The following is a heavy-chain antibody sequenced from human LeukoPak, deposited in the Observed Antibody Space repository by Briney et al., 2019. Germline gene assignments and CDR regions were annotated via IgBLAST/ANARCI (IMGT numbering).Heavy chain of an antibody. CDR1: GGTFSSYA. V-gene: IGHV1-69*13. CDR3: ARDHCGGDCPFDY. Sequence: GASVKVSCKASGGTFSSYAISWARQAPGQGLEWMGGIIPIFGTANYAQKFQGRVTITADESTSTAYMELSSLRSEDTAVYYCARDHCGGDCPFDYWGQGTLVTVSS. CDR2: IIPIFGTA. D-gene: IGHD2-21*02. J-gene: IGHJ4*02.